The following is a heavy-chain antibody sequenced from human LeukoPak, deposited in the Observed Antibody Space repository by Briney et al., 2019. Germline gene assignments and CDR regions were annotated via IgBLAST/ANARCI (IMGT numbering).Heavy chain of an antibody. CDR2: IRYDGSNK. CDR1: GFTFSSYG. Sequence: GGSLRLSCAASGFTFSSYGVHWVRQAPGKGLEWVAFIRYDGSNKYYADSVKGRFTISRDNSKNTLYLQMNSLRAEDTAVYYCAKEGSSWYGPFDPWGQGTLVTVSS. J-gene: IGHJ5*02. CDR3: AKEGSSWYGPFDP. V-gene: IGHV3-30*02. D-gene: IGHD6-13*01.